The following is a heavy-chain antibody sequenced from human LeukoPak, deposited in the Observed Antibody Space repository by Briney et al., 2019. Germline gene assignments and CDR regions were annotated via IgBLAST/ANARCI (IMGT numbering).Heavy chain of an antibody. Sequence: SETLSLTCAVYGGSFSGYYWSWIRQPPGKGLEWIGYIYYSGSTNYNPSLKSRVTISVDTSKNQFSLKLSSVTAADTAVYYCARSGPDYGSGSYYTGWIGGNYYYGMDVWGQGTTVTVSS. CDR2: IYYSGST. D-gene: IGHD3-10*01. CDR1: GGSFSGYY. CDR3: ARSGPDYGSGSYYTGWIGGNYYYGMDV. V-gene: IGHV4-59*01. J-gene: IGHJ6*02.